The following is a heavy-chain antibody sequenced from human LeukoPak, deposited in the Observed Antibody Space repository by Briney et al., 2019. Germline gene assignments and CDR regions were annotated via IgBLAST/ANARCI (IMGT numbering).Heavy chain of an antibody. D-gene: IGHD7-27*01. CDR1: GFTFSNYM. Sequence: GGSLRLSCAASGFTFSNYMMHWVRQAPGKGLEWVSTITTSDGNTYYADSVKGRFTVSRDNSKNTLYLQMNGLRAEDTAVYYCAKDGGLWVSAHWGDSWGRGTLVTVSS. V-gene: IGHV3-23*01. J-gene: IGHJ4*02. CDR2: ITTSDGNT. CDR3: AKDGGLWVSAHWGDS.